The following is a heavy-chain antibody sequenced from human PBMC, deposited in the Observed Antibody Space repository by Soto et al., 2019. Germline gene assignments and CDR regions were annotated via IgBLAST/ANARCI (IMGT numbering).Heavy chain of an antibody. Sequence: GSGPTLVNPTQTLTLTCTFSGFSLSTSGMCVSWIRQPPGKALEWLALIDWDDDKYYSTSLKTRLTISKDTSKNQVVLTMTNMDPVDTATYYCARGVGDLPWKARPYYFDYWGQGTLVTVSS. D-gene: IGHD6-6*01. V-gene: IGHV2-70*01. CDR3: ARGVGDLPWKARPYYFDY. CDR1: GFSLSTSGMC. CDR2: IDWDDDK. J-gene: IGHJ4*02.